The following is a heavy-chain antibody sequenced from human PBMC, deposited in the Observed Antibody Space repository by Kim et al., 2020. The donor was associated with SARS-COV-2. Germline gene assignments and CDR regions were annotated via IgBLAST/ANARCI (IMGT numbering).Heavy chain of an antibody. CDR2: IYHSGST. D-gene: IGHD6-6*01. CDR3: ARASYIAARRRFDY. V-gene: IGHV4-4*02. CDR1: GGSISSSNW. Sequence: SETLSLTCAVSGGSISSSNWWSWVRQPPGKGLEWIGVIYHSGSTNYNPSLKSRVTISVDKSKNQFSLKLSSVTAADTAVYYCARASYIAARRRFDYWGQGTLVTVSS. J-gene: IGHJ4*02.